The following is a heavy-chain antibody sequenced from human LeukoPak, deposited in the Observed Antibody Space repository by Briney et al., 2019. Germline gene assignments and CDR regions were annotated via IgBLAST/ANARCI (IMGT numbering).Heavy chain of an antibody. CDR3: VKPSSGHLLGPGF. V-gene: IGHV3-7*01. D-gene: IGHD3-22*01. J-gene: IGHJ4*02. Sequence: PGGSLRLSCAASGFTFSGYWMSWVRQAPGKGLEWVANMKQDGSEKYYVDSVRGRFTISRDNAKNSLYLQMNSLRAEDTAVYHCVKPSSGHLLGPGFWGQGTLVTVSS. CDR1: GFTFSGYW. CDR2: MKQDGSEK.